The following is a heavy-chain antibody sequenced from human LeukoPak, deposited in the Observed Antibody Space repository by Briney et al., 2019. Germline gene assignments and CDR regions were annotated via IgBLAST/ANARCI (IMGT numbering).Heavy chain of an antibody. D-gene: IGHD6-13*01. CDR1: GFTFNNYA. J-gene: IGHJ4*02. V-gene: IGHV3-23*01. CDR3: AGQRTVNSWDS. Sequence: AGGSLRLSCAASGFTFNNYAMWWVRQAPGKGLEWVSTISGSGSDTYYADSVKGRFTVSRDNSKNTLYLQMNSLRAEDAALYFCAGQRTVNSWDSWGQGTLVTVSS. CDR2: ISGSGSDT.